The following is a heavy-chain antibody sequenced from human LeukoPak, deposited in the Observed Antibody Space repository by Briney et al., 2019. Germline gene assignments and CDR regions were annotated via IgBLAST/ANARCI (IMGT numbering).Heavy chain of an antibody. CDR3: ARERTSLFDY. CDR2: IKQDGSDK. D-gene: IGHD1-7*01. Sequence: GGSLRLSCAASGFTFSNYWMSWVRQSPGKGLEWVANIKQDGSDKYYLDSVKGRFTISRDSAKNSLYLQMNSLRAEDTAVYYCARERTSLFDYWGQGTLVTVSS. CDR1: GFTFSNYW. J-gene: IGHJ4*02. V-gene: IGHV3-7*01.